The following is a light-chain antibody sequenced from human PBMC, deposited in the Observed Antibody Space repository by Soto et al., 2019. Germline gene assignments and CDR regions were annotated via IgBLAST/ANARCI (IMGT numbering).Light chain of an antibody. CDR1: QNINRY. CDR3: QQYYTTSWT. Sequence: DIQMTQSPSSLFASVGDRVTITCRASQNINRYLSWYQQKPGKAPKLLIYTASRLQSGVPSRFSGSGSGTDFTLTISSLQPEDFATYHCQQYYTTSWTFGQGTKVEIK. CDR2: TAS. J-gene: IGKJ1*01. V-gene: IGKV1-39*01.